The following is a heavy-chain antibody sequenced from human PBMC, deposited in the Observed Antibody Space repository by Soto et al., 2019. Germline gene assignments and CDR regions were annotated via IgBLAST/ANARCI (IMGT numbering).Heavy chain of an antibody. V-gene: IGHV3-15*01. CDR1: GFTFSNAW. Sequence: EVQLVESGGGLVKPGGSLRLSCAASGFTFSNAWMSWVRQAPGKGLEWVGRIKSKTDGGTTDYSAPVKGRFTISRDHSKNTLSRKWNSLKTEDTAVYNCTTGRATVTTKGAFDIWGQGTMLTVAS. D-gene: IGHD4-4*01. CDR3: TTGRATVTTKGAFDI. J-gene: IGHJ3*02. CDR2: IKSKTDGGTT.